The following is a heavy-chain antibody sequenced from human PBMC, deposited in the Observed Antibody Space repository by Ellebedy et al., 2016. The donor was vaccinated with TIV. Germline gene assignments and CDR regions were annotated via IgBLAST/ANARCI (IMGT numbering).Heavy chain of an antibody. CDR2: IKQDGSEK. J-gene: IGHJ4*02. Sequence: PGGSLRLSCAASGFTFSNYWMSWVRQAQGKGLEGVASIKQDGSEKSYVDSVKGRFTISRDNAKNSLYLQMSSLRAEDTALYYCARDQGWAVAGTTRFDYWGQGTLVTVSS. V-gene: IGHV3-7*01. CDR3: ARDQGWAVAGTTRFDY. D-gene: IGHD6-19*01. CDR1: GFTFSNYW.